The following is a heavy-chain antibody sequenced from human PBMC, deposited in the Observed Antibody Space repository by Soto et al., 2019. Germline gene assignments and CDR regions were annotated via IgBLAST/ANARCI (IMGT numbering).Heavy chain of an antibody. Sequence: QVPLVQSGAEVKKPGASVKVSCRTSGYSFTSYGTSWVRQAPGQGLEWMGWISVYNGNTNYGQKFQGRVTMSTDTTTNTAYMELRSLRSDDTAVYYCARAYFSAMDYWGQGSLVTVSS. CDR1: GYSFTSYG. CDR2: ISVYNGNT. V-gene: IGHV1-18*04. CDR3: ARAYFSAMDY. J-gene: IGHJ4*02. D-gene: IGHD1-26*01.